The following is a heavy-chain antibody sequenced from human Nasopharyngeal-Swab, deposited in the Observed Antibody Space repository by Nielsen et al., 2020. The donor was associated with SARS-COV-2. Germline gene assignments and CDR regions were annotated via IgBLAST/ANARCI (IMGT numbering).Heavy chain of an antibody. V-gene: IGHV3-48*01. J-gene: IGHJ6*03. D-gene: IGHD2-2*01. Sequence: GGSLRLSCAASGFTFSSYSMNWVRQAPGKGLEWVSYISSSSSTIYYADSVKGRFTISRDNAKNSLYLQMNSLRAEGTAVYYCATKVVPAAEYYYYYYMDVWGKGTTVTVSS. CDR3: ATKVVPAAEYYYYYYMDV. CDR2: ISSSSSTI. CDR1: GFTFSSYS.